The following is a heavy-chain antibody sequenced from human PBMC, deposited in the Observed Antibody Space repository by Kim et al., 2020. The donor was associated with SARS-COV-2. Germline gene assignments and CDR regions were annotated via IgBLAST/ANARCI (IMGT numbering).Heavy chain of an antibody. CDR3: ATAYALTVEPPAY. J-gene: IGHJ4*02. D-gene: IGHD6-19*01. V-gene: IGHV1-24*01. Sequence: IYAQTIQGRVTMTEDTSTDTAYMELSSLRSEDTAVYYCATAYALTVEPPAYWGQGTLVTVSS.